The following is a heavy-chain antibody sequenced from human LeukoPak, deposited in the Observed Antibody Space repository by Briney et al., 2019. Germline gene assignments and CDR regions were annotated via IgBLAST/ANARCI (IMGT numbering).Heavy chain of an antibody. Sequence: SGGSLRLSCAASGFAFSSVSMNWVRQAPGKGLEWVSYISSRSSTIYYADSVKGRFTISRDNAKSSLYLQMNSLRDEDTAVYYCARPTNWWGYFDYWGQGTLVTVSS. V-gene: IGHV3-48*02. J-gene: IGHJ4*02. CDR2: ISSRSSTI. CDR1: GFAFSSVS. D-gene: IGHD2-8*02. CDR3: ARPTNWWGYFDY.